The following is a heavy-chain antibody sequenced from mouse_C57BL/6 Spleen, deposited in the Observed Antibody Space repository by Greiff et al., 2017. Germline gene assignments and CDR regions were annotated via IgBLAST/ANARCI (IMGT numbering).Heavy chain of an antibody. J-gene: IGHJ3*01. CDR1: GFSLTSYG. CDR3: ASLYYDYDPLFAY. V-gene: IGHV2-2*01. Sequence: VKLEESGPGLVQPSQSLSITCTVSGFSLTSYGVHWVRQSPGKGLEWLGVIWSGGSTDYNAAFISRLSISKDNSKSQVFFKMNSLQADDTAIYYCASLYYDYDPLFAYWGQGTLVTVSA. D-gene: IGHD2-4*01. CDR2: IWSGGST.